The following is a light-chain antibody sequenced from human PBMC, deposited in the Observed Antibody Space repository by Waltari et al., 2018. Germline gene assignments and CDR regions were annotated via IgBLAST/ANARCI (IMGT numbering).Light chain of an antibody. Sequence: DIQMTQSPSSLSASVGDTVTITCRASQAISNHLAWYQQRPGKPPKLLMYAASSLPSGVPSRFSGSQSGTDFSLTINNLQPEDVATYYCQKYYSAPFTFGPGTKVEIK. CDR1: QAISNH. CDR2: AAS. J-gene: IGKJ3*01. V-gene: IGKV1-27*01. CDR3: QKYYSAPFT.